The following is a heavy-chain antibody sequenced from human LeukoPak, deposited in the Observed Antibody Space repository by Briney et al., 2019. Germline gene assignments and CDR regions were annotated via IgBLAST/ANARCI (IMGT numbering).Heavy chain of an antibody. CDR3: ARQNYYYDSSGYYSGYFDY. CDR2: IYYSGST. J-gene: IGHJ4*02. CDR1: GGSISSYY. Sequence: SETLSLTCTVSGGSISSYYWGWIRQPPGKGLEWIGSIYYSGSTYYNPSLKSRVTISVDTSKNQFSLKLSSVTAADTAVYYCARQNYYYDSSGYYSGYFDYWGQGTLVTVSS. V-gene: IGHV4-39*01. D-gene: IGHD3-22*01.